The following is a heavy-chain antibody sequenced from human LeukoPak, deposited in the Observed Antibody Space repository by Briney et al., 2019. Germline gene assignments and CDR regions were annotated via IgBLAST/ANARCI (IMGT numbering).Heavy chain of an antibody. D-gene: IGHD2-15*01. V-gene: IGHV3-7*05. J-gene: IGHJ4*02. CDR3: VRDYCSGVTCYSGY. CDR2: IKQDGSEK. CDR1: GFTFSSYW. Sequence: GGSLRLSCAASGFTFSSYWMSWGRQAPGKGLEWMANIKQDGSEKYYVDSVKGRFTISRDNAKNSLYLQMNSLRAEDTAVYYCVRDYCSGVTCYSGYWGQGTLVTVSS.